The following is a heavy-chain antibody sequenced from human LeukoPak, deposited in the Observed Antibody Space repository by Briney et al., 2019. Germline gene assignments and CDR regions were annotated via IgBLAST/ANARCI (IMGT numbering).Heavy chain of an antibody. Sequence: GGSLRLSCAASGFTFSSCAMSWVRQAPGKGLEWVSAISGSGGSTYYADSVKGRFTSSRDNSKNTLYLQMNSLRAEDTAVYYCAKDLGGTDDYYYYMDVWGKGTTVTVSS. V-gene: IGHV3-23*01. CDR3: AKDLGGTDDYYYYMDV. D-gene: IGHD3-16*01. J-gene: IGHJ6*03. CDR1: GFTFSSCA. CDR2: ISGSGGST.